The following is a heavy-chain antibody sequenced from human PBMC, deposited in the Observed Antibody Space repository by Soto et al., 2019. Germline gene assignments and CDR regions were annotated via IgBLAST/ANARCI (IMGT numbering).Heavy chain of an antibody. CDR1: GYTFTSYA. Sequence: QVQLVQSGAEVKKPGASVKVSCKASGYTFTSYAMHWVRQAPGHRLEWMGWINAGNGNTKYSQKFQGRVTITRDTSASTAYMELSSLRFEDTGMYYCAEGLGPYHLDYWGQGTLVTVSS. J-gene: IGHJ4*02. V-gene: IGHV1-3*01. D-gene: IGHD1-26*01. CDR3: AEGLGPYHLDY. CDR2: INAGNGNT.